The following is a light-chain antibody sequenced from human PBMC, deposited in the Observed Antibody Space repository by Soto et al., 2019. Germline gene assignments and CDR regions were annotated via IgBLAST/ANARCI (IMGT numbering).Light chain of an antibody. CDR3: QQYYSWPPMT. CDR1: QSVSSN. Sequence: VMTQSPATLSVSAGERATLSCRASQSVSSNLAWYQQKPGQAPRLLIYGASTRATGIPARFSSSGCGPEFTLTINCRQSEDFAVYYCQQYYSWPPMTFGQGTRLEIK. J-gene: IGKJ5*01. CDR2: GAS. V-gene: IGKV3-15*01.